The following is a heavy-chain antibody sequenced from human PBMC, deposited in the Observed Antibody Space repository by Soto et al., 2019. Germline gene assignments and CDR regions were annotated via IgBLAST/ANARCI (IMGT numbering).Heavy chain of an antibody. CDR2: INAGNGNT. V-gene: IGHV1-3*01. CDR1: GYTFTSYA. J-gene: IGHJ4*02. D-gene: IGHD3-10*01. CDR3: ARDRKRITMVRGVITNTYYFDY. Sequence: ASVKVSCKASGYTFTSYAMHWVRQAPGQRLEWMGWINAGNGNTKYSQKFQGRVTIARDTSASTAYMELSSLRSEDTAVYYCARDRKRITMVRGVITNTYYFDYWGQGTLVTVSS.